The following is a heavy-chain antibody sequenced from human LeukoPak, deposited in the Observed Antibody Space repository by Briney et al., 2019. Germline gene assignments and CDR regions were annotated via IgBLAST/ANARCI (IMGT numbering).Heavy chain of an antibody. CDR3: ARVYGSGRQRGRIDY. V-gene: IGHV4-34*01. CDR2: INHSGST. CDR1: GGSFSGYY. J-gene: IGHJ4*02. D-gene: IGHD3-10*01. Sequence: SETLSLTCAVYGGSFSGYYWSWIRQPPGKGLEWIGEINHSGSTNYNPSLKSRVTISVDTSKNQFSLKLSSVTAADTAVYYCARVYGSGRQRGRIDYWGQGTLVTVSS.